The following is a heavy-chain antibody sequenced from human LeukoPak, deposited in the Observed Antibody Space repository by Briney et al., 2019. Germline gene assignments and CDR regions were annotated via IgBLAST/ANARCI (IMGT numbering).Heavy chain of an antibody. CDR2: ITSSSSYI. D-gene: IGHD3-22*01. J-gene: IGHJ4*02. V-gene: IGHV3-21*01. CDR1: GFTFSGYS. CDR3: ARHVVGVGFDY. Sequence: PGGSLRLSCAASGFTFSGYSMNWVRQAPGKGLEWVSSITSSSSYIYYADSVKGRFTISRDNAKDPLYLQMNSLRAEDTAVYYCARHVVGVGFDYWGQGTLVTVSS.